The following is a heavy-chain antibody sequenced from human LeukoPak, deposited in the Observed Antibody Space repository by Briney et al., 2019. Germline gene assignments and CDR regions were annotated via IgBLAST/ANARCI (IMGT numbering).Heavy chain of an antibody. CDR1: GFTFDDYA. Sequence: GGSLRLSCAASGFTFDDYAMHRVRQAPGKGLEWVSGISWNSGSIGYADSVKGRFTISRDNAKNSLYLQMNSLRAEDTALYYCAKDLRAVAGTDGWFDPWGQGTLVTVSS. CDR2: ISWNSGSI. J-gene: IGHJ5*02. D-gene: IGHD6-19*01. CDR3: AKDLRAVAGTDGWFDP. V-gene: IGHV3-9*01.